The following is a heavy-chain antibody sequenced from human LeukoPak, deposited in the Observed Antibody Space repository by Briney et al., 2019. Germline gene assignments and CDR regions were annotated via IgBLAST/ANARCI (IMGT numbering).Heavy chain of an antibody. Sequence: GGSLRLSCAASGFTVSSNYMSWVRQAPGKGLDWVSIIYSGGTTYYVDFVKGRFTISRHNSKNTLYLQMNSLRAEDTAVYFCARGLYGTGWFDPWGQGTLVTVSS. V-gene: IGHV3-53*04. D-gene: IGHD2-8*01. J-gene: IGHJ5*02. CDR3: ARGLYGTGWFDP. CDR2: IYSGGTT. CDR1: GFTVSSNY.